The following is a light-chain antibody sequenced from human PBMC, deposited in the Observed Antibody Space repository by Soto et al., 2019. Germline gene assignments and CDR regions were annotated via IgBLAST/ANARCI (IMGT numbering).Light chain of an antibody. CDR3: QQYGSLPRT. V-gene: IGKV3-20*01. CDR2: GGS. Sequence: EIVLTQSPGTLSLSPGERATLSCRASQSVSSSYLGWYQQKPGQAPRLLIYGGSSRATGIPDRFSGRGSGTYFTLTSSRLEPEDFAVYYCQQYGSLPRTFGQGTKLEIK. CDR1: QSVSSSY. J-gene: IGKJ2*01.